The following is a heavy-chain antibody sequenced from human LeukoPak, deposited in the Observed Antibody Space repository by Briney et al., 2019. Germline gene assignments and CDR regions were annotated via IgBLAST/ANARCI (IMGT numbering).Heavy chain of an antibody. CDR3: AREDIVVVPAANGYGMDV. CDR2: IIPIFGIA. CDR1: GGTFSSYA. V-gene: IGHV1-69*04. D-gene: IGHD2-2*01. J-gene: IGHJ6*02. Sequence: SVKVSCKASGGTFSSYAISWVRQAPGQGLEWMGRIIPIFGIANYAQKFQGRVTITADKSTSTAYMELSSLRSEDTAVCYCAREDIVVVPAANGYGMDVWGQGTTVTVSS.